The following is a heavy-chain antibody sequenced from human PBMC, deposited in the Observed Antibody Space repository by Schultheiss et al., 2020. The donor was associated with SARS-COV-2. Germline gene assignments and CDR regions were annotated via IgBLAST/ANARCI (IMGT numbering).Heavy chain of an antibody. J-gene: IGHJ4*02. Sequence: GGSLRLSCAASGFTFSNAWMSWVRQAPGKGLEWVSAISGSGGSTYYADSVKGRFTISRDNAKNSLYLQMNSLRAEDTAVYYCARSREAAGDRGFDFDYWGQGTLVTVSS. CDR1: GFTFSNAW. D-gene: IGHD6-13*01. CDR2: ISGSGGST. V-gene: IGHV3-23*01. CDR3: ARSREAAGDRGFDFDY.